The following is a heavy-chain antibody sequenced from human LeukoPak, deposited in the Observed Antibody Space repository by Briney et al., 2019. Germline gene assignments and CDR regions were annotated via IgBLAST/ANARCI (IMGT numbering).Heavy chain of an antibody. J-gene: IGHJ6*03. CDR3: ARVPSSWFFSAHYYYYMDV. D-gene: IGHD6-13*01. CDR2: INPNSGGT. Sequence: GASVKASCKASGYTFTGYYMHWVRQAPGQGLEWMGWINPNSGGTNYAQKFQGRVTMTRDTSISTAYMELSRLRSDDTAVYYCARVPSSWFFSAHYYYYMDVWGKGTTVTVSS. CDR1: GYTFTGYY. V-gene: IGHV1-2*02.